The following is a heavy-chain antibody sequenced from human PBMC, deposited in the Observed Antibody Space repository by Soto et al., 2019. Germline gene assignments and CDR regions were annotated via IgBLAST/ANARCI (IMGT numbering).Heavy chain of an antibody. Sequence: PSETXSLTCSFSGGLISSGYWCCCFRQTPGKGLEWLGSIDYSGKTYKNPSLKSRGSASVDLSQNQFSLNLRSVTAADTAVYFCARDTSSASDYYYLDYWGQGTLVTVSS. CDR3: ARDTSSASDYYYLDY. D-gene: IGHD3-22*01. V-gene: IGHV4-38-2*02. J-gene: IGHJ4*02. CDR2: IDYSGKT. CDR1: GGLISSGYW.